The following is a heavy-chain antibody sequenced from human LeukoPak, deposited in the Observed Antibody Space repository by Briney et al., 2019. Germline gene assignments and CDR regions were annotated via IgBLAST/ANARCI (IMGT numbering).Heavy chain of an antibody. CDR3: ARTKDILTGYYPLFDY. D-gene: IGHD3-9*01. CDR2: ISYDGSNK. Sequence: PGGSLRLSCAASGFTFSSYAMHWVRQAPGKGLEWVAVISYDGSNKYYADSVKGRFTISRDNSKNTLYLQMNSLRAEDTAVYYCARTKDILTGYYPLFDYWGQGTLVTVSS. J-gene: IGHJ4*02. V-gene: IGHV3-30-3*01. CDR1: GFTFSSYA.